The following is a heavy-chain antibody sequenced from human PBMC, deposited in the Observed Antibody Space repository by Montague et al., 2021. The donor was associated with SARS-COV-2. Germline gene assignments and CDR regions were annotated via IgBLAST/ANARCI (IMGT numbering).Heavy chain of an antibody. V-gene: IGHV4-59*08. CDR1: GGSLSSYY. CDR2: IYYSGST. J-gene: IGHJ1*01. D-gene: IGHD1-26*01. CDR3: ARHVSGSLTHSHH. Sequence: SETLSLTCTVSGGSLSSYYWSWIRQLPGKGLEWIGYIYYSGSTNYNPSLKSRVTISVDTSKNQFSLNLSSVTAPDTAVYYCARHVSGSLTHSHHWGQGSLVTVSS.